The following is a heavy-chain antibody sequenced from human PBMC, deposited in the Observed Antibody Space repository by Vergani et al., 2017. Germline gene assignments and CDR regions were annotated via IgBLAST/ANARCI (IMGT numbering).Heavy chain of an antibody. CDR2: ISSSSSYI. CDR1: GFTFSSYS. Sequence: VQLVESGGGLVKPGGSLRLSCAASGFTFSSYSMNWVRQAPGKGLEWVSSISSSSSYIYYADSVKGRFTISRDNAKNSLYLQMNSLRAEDTAVYYCASSDTGGDAFDIWSQGTMVTVSS. J-gene: IGHJ3*02. D-gene: IGHD2-8*02. V-gene: IGHV3-21*01. CDR3: ASSDTGGDAFDI.